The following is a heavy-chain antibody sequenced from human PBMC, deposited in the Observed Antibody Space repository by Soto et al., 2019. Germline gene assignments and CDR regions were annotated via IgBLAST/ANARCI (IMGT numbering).Heavy chain of an antibody. Sequence: EVQLLESGGGLVQPGGSLRLSCAASGFTFSSYAMSWVRQAPGKGLEWVSAISGSGGSTYYADSVKGRFTISRDNSRNTLYLQMNSLRAEDTAVYYCAKDRYVVVILSPGQYYFDYWGQGTLVTVSS. J-gene: IGHJ4*02. D-gene: IGHD3-22*01. CDR1: GFTFSSYA. V-gene: IGHV3-23*01. CDR2: ISGSGGST. CDR3: AKDRYVVVILSPGQYYFDY.